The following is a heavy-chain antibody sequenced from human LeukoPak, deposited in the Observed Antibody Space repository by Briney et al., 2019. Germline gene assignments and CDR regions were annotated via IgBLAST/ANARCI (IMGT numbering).Heavy chain of an antibody. CDR1: GFTFSGSA. D-gene: IGHD3-22*01. CDR2: IRSKANSYAT. J-gene: IGHJ4*02. CDR3: NTYDSSGEYFDY. Sequence: GGSLRLSCAASGFTFSGSAMHWVRQASGKGLEWVGRIRSKANSYATAYAASVKGRFTISRDDSKNTAYLQMNSLKTEDTAVYYCNTYDSSGEYFDYWGQGTLITVSS. V-gene: IGHV3-73*01.